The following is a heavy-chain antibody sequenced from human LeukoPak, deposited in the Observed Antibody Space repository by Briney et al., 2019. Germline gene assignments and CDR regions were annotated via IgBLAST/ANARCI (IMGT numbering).Heavy chain of an antibody. V-gene: IGHV1-69*02. CDR1: GGTFSSYT. CDR3: ARSGGYCSGGSCYRYWYFDL. D-gene: IGHD2-15*01. CDR2: IIPILGIA. Sequence: SVKVSCKASGGTFSSYTISWVRQAPGQGLEWMGRIIPILGIANYAQKFQGRVTITADKSTSTAHTELSSLRSEDTAVYYCARSGGYCSGGSCYRYWYFDLWGRGTLVTVSS. J-gene: IGHJ2*01.